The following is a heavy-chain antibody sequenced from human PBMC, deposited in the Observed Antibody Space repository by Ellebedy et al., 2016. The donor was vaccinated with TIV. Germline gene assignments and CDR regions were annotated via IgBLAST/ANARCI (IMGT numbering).Heavy chain of an antibody. CDR3: ARDNSGEGTRYFDH. J-gene: IGHJ4*02. D-gene: IGHD3-10*01. CDR1: GYTFTTYG. V-gene: IGHV1-46*01. Sequence: AASVKVSCKASGYTFTTYGINWVRQAPGQGLQWMGMINPSGDGTSYTQKLQGKLTMTRDTSTSTVYMELSSLRSEDTAVYDCARDNSGEGTRYFDHWGQGTLVTVSS. CDR2: INPSGDGT.